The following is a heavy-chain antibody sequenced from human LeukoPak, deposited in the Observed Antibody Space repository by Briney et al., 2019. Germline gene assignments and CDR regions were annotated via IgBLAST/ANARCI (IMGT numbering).Heavy chain of an antibody. Sequence: ASVKVSCKASGYTFTSYDINWVRQATGQGLEWMGWMNPNSGNSGYAQKFQGRVTITRNTSISTAYMELSSLRSEDTAVYYCARGREGSSWLNLLFSHDLDAFAIWGQGTMVTVSS. CDR3: ARGREGSSWLNLLFSHDLDAFAI. V-gene: IGHV1-8*03. J-gene: IGHJ3*02. CDR2: MNPNSGNS. D-gene: IGHD6-13*01. CDR1: GYTFTSYD.